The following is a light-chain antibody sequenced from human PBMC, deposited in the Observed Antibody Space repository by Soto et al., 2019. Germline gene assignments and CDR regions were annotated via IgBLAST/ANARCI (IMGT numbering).Light chain of an antibody. CDR2: GAS. Sequence: EIVLTQSPGPLSLSPGESATLLCRASHFVSSRSLAWYQQKPGQAPRLLIYGASNRATGIPDRFSGSGSGTDFTLTISRLEAEDFAVYYCQHRTNWLITFGQGTRLEIK. V-gene: IGKV3D-20*02. CDR1: HFVSSRS. J-gene: IGKJ5*01. CDR3: QHRTNWLIT.